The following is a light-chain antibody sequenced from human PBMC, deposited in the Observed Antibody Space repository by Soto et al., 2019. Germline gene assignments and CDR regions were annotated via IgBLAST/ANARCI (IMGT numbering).Light chain of an antibody. J-gene: IGLJ1*01. V-gene: IGLV2-14*01. Sequence: LTQPASVSGSPGQTITISCTGTSSDVGGYNYVSWYQQHPGKAPKFMIYDVSNRPSGVSNRFSGSKSGNTASLTISGLQAEDEADYYCCSYTTSNTRQIVFGTGTKVTVL. CDR3: CSYTTSNTRQIV. CDR2: DVS. CDR1: SSDVGGYNY.